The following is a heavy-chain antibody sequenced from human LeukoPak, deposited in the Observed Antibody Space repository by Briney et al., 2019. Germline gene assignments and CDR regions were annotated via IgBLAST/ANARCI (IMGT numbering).Heavy chain of an antibody. CDR1: GFTFSSYW. V-gene: IGHV3-7*01. J-gene: IGHJ6*03. CDR2: IKQDGSEK. CDR3: ARALGGYYYYYMDV. Sequence: PGGSLRLSCAASGFTFSSYWMSWVRQAPGKGLEWVANIKQDGSEKYYVDSVKGRFTISRDNAKNSLYLQMNSLRAEDTAVYYCARALGGYYYYYMDVWGKGTTVTVSS. D-gene: IGHD7-27*01.